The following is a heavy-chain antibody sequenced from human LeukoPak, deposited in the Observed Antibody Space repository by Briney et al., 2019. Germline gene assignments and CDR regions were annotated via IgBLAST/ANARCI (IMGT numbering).Heavy chain of an antibody. CDR2: INPNSGGT. J-gene: IGHJ4*02. V-gene: IGHV1-2*02. CDR1: GYTFTGYY. D-gene: IGHD1-20*01. Sequence: ASVKVSCKASGYTFTGYYVHWVRQAPGQGLEWMGWINPNSGGTNYAQKFQGRVTMTRDTSISTAYMELSRLRSDDTAVYYCARAPYNWSPYYFDYWGQGTLVTVSS. CDR3: ARAPYNWSPYYFDY.